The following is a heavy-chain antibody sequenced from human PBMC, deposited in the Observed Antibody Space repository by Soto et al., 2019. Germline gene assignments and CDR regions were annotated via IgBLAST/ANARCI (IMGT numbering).Heavy chain of an antibody. CDR1: GFSLSNARMG. CDR3: ARMATIFGVDGYYYYMDV. V-gene: IGHV2-26*01. D-gene: IGHD3-3*01. J-gene: IGHJ6*03. Sequence: QVTLKESGPVLVNPTETLTLTCTVSGFSLSNARMGVSWIRQPPGKALEWLAHIFSNDEKSYSTSLKSRLTISKDTSKSQVVLTMTNMDPVDTATYYCARMATIFGVDGYYYYMDVWGKGTTVTVSS. CDR2: IFSNDEK.